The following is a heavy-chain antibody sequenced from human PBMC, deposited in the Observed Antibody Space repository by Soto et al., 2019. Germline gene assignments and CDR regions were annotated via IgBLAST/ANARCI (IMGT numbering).Heavy chain of an antibody. CDR2: TYYRSNWRY. J-gene: IGHJ4*02. CDR3: ERGVAGSGFDL. D-gene: IGHD6-19*01. Sequence: PSQTLSLTCAISGDSVSSNTAAWNWVRSSPSRGLEWLGRTYYRSNWRYDYAVSVKSRITVNPDTSKNHFSLQLNSVTPDDTAVYYCERGVAGSGFDLWGQGTMVTV. CDR1: GDSVSSNTAA. V-gene: IGHV6-1*01.